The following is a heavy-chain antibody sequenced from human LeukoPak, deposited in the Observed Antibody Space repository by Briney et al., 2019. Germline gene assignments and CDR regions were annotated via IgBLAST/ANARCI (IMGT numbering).Heavy chain of an antibody. D-gene: IGHD4-17*01. CDR3: ARGLVTTVTTSGAFDI. CDR2: ISAYNGNT. Sequence: GASVKVSCKASGYTFTGYGISWVRQAPGQGLEWMGWISAYNGNTNYAQKLQGRVTMTTDTSTSTAYMELRSLRSDDTAVYYCARGLVTTVTTSGAFDIWGQGTMVTVSS. V-gene: IGHV1-18*01. J-gene: IGHJ3*02. CDR1: GYTFTGYG.